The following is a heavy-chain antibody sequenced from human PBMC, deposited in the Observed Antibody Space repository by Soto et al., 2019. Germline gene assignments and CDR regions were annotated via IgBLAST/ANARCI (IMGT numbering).Heavy chain of an antibody. V-gene: IGHV1-18*04. CDR3: ARDRSPAYYDFWSGYFSDYYYYGMDV. Sequence: ASVKVSCKASGYTFTSYGISWVRQAPGQGLEWMGWISAYNGNTNYAQKLQGRVTMTTDTSTSTAYMELRSLRSDDTAVYYCARDRSPAYYDFWSGYFSDYYYYGMDVWGQGTTVTVSS. CDR2: ISAYNGNT. CDR1: GYTFTSYG. J-gene: IGHJ6*02. D-gene: IGHD3-3*01.